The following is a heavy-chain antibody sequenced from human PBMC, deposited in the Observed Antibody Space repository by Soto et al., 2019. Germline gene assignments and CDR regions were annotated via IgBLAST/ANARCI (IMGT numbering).Heavy chain of an antibody. D-gene: IGHD6-13*01. CDR3: ARDRIAAAGTGYYYYGMDV. CDR1: GFIVSSSY. J-gene: IGHJ6*02. V-gene: IGHV3-53*04. CDR2: IYSGGST. Sequence: PGGSLRLSCAASGFIVSSSYMGWVRQAPGKGLDWVSVIYSGGSTYYAGSVKGRFTISRHNSKNTLYLQMNSLRAEDTAVYYCARDRIAAAGTGYYYYGMDVWGQGTTVTVSS.